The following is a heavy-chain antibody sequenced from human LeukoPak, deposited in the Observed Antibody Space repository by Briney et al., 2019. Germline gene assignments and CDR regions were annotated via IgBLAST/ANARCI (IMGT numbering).Heavy chain of an antibody. Sequence: GASVKVSCKASRYTFTGYYMHWVRQAPGQGLEWMGWINTNSGDTNYAQTFQGRVTMTRDTSITTVYMELSRLRSDDTAVYFCASGWSITGWYNNWFDPWGQGTLVTVSS. V-gene: IGHV1-2*02. J-gene: IGHJ5*02. D-gene: IGHD6-19*01. CDR3: ASGWSITGWYNNWFDP. CDR2: INTNSGDT. CDR1: RYTFTGYY.